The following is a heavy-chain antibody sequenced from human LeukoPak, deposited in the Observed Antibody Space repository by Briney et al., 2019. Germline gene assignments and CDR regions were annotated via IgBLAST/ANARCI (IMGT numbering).Heavy chain of an antibody. CDR1: GGSICSYH. J-gene: IGHJ4*02. CDR3: ARDHVHWLPLEVGYYFDY. CDR2: IYTSGIT. Sequence: PSETLSLTCTVSGGSICSYHWSWVRQPAGKGRGWIGRIYTSGITNHNPALKSPVTMSVDTSKSQFSLKLTSMSAADTARYYCARDHVHWLPLEVGYYFDYWGQGTLGTV. D-gene: IGHD6-19*01. V-gene: IGHV4-4*07.